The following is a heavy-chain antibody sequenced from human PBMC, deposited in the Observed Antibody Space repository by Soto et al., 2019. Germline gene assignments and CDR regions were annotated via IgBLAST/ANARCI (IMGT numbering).Heavy chain of an antibody. CDR1: GDSIGNFY. J-gene: IGHJ2*01. Sequence: SETLSLTCAMSGDSIGNFYWSWIRQPAGKGLESLGRLSASGRTNYSPSLQSRVTMSLDRSKNRFSLRLTSVSAADTAVYFCARGMGRYFDLWGRGTLVTVCS. CDR3: ARGMGRYFDL. D-gene: IGHD2-8*01. CDR2: LSASGRT. V-gene: IGHV4-4*07.